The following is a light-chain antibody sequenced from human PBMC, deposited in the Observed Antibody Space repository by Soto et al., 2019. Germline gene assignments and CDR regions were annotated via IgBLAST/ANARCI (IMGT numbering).Light chain of an antibody. J-gene: IGKJ1*01. Sequence: EIVMTQSPATLSVSPGERATLSCRASQSVSSNLAWYQQKPGQAPRLLIYAASTRATGIPARFSGSGSGTEFTLTISSLRSEDFAVYYCQQYNNWPTWTVGQGTKV. CDR2: AAS. CDR3: QQYNNWPTWT. CDR1: QSVSSN. V-gene: IGKV3-15*01.